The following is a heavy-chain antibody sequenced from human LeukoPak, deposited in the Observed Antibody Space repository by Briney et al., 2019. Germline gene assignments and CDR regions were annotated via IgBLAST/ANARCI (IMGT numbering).Heavy chain of an antibody. J-gene: IGHJ4*02. V-gene: IGHV4-59*01. Sequence: SETLSLTCTVSGGSISSYYWSWIRQPPGKGLQWVGYIYYSGSTKYNPSLKSRVTISVDTSKNQFSLKRSSVTAADTAVYYCASRVKYSSGWYIDYWGQGTLVTVSS. CDR2: IYYSGST. CDR1: GGSISSYY. CDR3: ASRVKYSSGWYIDY. D-gene: IGHD6-19*01.